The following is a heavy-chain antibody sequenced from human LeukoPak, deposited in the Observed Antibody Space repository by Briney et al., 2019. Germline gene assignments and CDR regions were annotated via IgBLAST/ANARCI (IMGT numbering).Heavy chain of an antibody. D-gene: IGHD3-16*01. CDR2: IIPIFGTA. CDR3: ARGTDNDYVWGRRLRRAFDI. Sequence: ASVKVSCKASGGTFSSYAISWVRQAPGQGLEWMGGIIPIFGTANYAQKFQGRVTITADESTSTAYMELSSLRSEDTAVYYCARGTDNDYVWGRRLRRAFDIWGQGTMVTVSS. V-gene: IGHV1-69*13. CDR1: GGTFSSYA. J-gene: IGHJ3*02.